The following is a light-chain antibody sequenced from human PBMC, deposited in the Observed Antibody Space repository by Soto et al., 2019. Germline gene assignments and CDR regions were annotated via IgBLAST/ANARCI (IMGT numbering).Light chain of an antibody. CDR3: QSYDSGLTASV. J-gene: IGLJ2*01. Sequence: QSVLTQPPSVSGAPGQRVSISCTGSTSNLGAGFDVQWYQQLPGTAPKLLIYGNTNRPSRVPSRFSSSRSGPSATLAIAGLQPEDEAHYYCQSYDSGLTASVFGGGTKVTVL. CDR1: TSNLGAGFD. V-gene: IGLV1-40*01. CDR2: GNT.